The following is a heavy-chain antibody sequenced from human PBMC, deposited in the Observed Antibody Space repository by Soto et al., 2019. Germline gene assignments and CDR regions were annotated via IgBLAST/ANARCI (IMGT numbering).Heavy chain of an antibody. D-gene: IGHD2-15*01. CDR3: ARRYGGTFDY. CDR1: GGSISSYY. Sequence: QVQLQESGPGLVKPSETLSLTCTVSGGSISSYYWSWIRQPPGKGLEWIGYIYYSGSTNYNPSLGGRVTISVDTSKNHFSLKLSSVTAADAAVYYCARRYGGTFDYWGQGTLVTVSS. J-gene: IGHJ4*02. CDR2: IYYSGST. V-gene: IGHV4-59*08.